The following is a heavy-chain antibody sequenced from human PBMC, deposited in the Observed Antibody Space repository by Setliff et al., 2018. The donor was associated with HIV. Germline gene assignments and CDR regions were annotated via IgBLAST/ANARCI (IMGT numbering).Heavy chain of an antibody. CDR2: IYHSEYT. D-gene: IGHD3-10*01. J-gene: IGHJ4*02. CDR1: GGSISSDNW. Sequence: SETLSLTCAVSGGSISSDNWWTWVRQAPGKGLEWIGEIYHSEYTNYNPSLKSRVTISVDTSKNQISLRLSSVTAAETAVYYCARLSGGMVPNYWGQGTLVTVSS. V-gene: IGHV4-4*02. CDR3: ARLSGGMVPNY.